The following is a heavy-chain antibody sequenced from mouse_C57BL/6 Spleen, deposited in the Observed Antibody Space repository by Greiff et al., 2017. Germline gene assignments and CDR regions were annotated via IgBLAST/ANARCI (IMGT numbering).Heavy chain of an antibody. Sequence: EVQLQQSGPELVKPGASVKISCKASGYTFTDYYMNWVKQSHGKSLEWIGDINPNNGGTSYNQKFKGKATLTVDKSSSTAYMELRSLTSEDSAVYYCGAVTTVYYYAMDYWGQGTSVTVSS. CDR2: INPNNGGT. CDR3: GAVTTVYYYAMDY. J-gene: IGHJ4*01. V-gene: IGHV1-26*01. D-gene: IGHD2-2*01. CDR1: GYTFTDYY.